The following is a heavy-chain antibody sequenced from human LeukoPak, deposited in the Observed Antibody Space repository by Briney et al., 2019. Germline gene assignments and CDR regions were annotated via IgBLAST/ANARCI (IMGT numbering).Heavy chain of an antibody. CDR1: GYTLTELS. V-gene: IGHV1-24*01. Sequence: ASVKVSCKVSGYTLTELSMHWVRQAPGKGLEWMGGFDPEDGETIYAQKFQGRVTMTEDRSTDTAYMELSSLRSEDTAVYYCATGMYHYDSGSYYKTTFFVYWGQGSLVIVSS. CDR3: ATGMYHYDSGSYYKTTFFVY. CDR2: FDPEDGET. J-gene: IGHJ4*02. D-gene: IGHD3-10*01.